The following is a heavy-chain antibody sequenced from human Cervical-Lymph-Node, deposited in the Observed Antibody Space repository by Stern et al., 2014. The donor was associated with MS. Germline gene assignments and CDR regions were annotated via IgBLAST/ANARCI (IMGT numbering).Heavy chain of an antibody. CDR3: AKDHMRSEGDF. CDR1: GFTFSDYT. Sequence: EMQLVESGGGLVQPGGSLRLSCAASGFTFSDYTMSWVRLAPGRGLEWVSLLRVYDGRAFYGDSVQGRFTISRDNSKNTLFLQMDSLRAEDTAIYYCAKDHMRSEGDFWGQGALVTVSP. J-gene: IGHJ4*02. CDR2: LRVYDGRA. V-gene: IGHV3-23*04.